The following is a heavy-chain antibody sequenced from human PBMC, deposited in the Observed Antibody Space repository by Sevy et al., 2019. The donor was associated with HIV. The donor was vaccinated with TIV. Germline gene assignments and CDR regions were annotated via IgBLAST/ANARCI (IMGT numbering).Heavy chain of an antibody. J-gene: IGHJ6*02. D-gene: IGHD2-2*01. Sequence: SETLSLTCTVSGGSISSDGYYWSWIRQHPGKGLEWIGYIYYNGNSDYNPSLKSRVAISVDTSKNKFSLRLSSVTAADTAVNYCARDACTSPSCQHWYYYALDVWGQGTTITVSS. V-gene: IGHV4-31*03. CDR2: IYYNGNS. CDR3: ARDACTSPSCQHWYYYALDV. CDR1: GGSISSDGYY.